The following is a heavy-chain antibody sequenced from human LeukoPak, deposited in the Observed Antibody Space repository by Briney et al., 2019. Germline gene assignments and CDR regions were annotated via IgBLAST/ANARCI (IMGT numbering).Heavy chain of an antibody. J-gene: IGHJ4*02. V-gene: IGHV1-24*01. Sequence: ASVKVSCKVSGYTLTELSMHWVRQAPGKGLEWMGGFDPEDGETIYAQKLQGRVTMTTDTSTSTAYMELRSLRSDDTAVYYCARVIAVAGTMLDYWGQGTLVTVSS. CDR3: ARVIAVAGTMLDY. CDR2: FDPEDGET. D-gene: IGHD6-19*01. CDR1: GYTLTELS.